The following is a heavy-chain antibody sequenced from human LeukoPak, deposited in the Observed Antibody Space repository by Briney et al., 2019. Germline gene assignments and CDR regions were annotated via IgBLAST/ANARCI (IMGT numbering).Heavy chain of an antibody. CDR3: ARDIPYYDFWSGYYTYYYYYGMDV. V-gene: IGHV3-21*01. CDR2: ISSSSYI. D-gene: IGHD3-3*01. Sequence: AGGSLRLSCAASGFTFSSYSMSWVRQAPGKGLEWVSSISSSSYIYYADSVKGRFTISRDNAKNSLYLQMNSLRAEHTAVYYCARDIPYYDFWSGYYTYYYYYGMDVWGQGTTVTVSS. J-gene: IGHJ6*02. CDR1: GFTFSSYS.